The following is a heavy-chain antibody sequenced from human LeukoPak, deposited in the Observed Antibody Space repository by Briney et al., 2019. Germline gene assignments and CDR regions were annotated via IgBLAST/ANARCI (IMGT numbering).Heavy chain of an antibody. CDR2: ISYDGSNK. V-gene: IGHV3-30-3*01. D-gene: IGHD1-26*01. CDR1: GFTFSSYA. CDR3: ARAQSGSYYQY. J-gene: IGHJ4*02. Sequence: GGSLRLSCAASGFTFSSYAMHWVRQAPGKGLEWVAVISYDGSNKYYADSVKGRFTISRDNSKNTLYLQTNSLRAEDTAVYYCARAQSGSYYQYWGQGTLVTVSS.